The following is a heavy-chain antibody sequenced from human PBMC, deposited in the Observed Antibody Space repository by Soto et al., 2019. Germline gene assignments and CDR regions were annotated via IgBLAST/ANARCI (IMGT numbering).Heavy chain of an antibody. CDR2: IYSGGNP. Sequence: GGSLRLSCAASGFSVGGNYMSWVRQAPGKGLELVSLIYSGGNPFYADSMKGRFTLSRDNSNNMLYLQMDSLRAEDTAVYYCARGPNSDCWGQGTLVTVSS. J-gene: IGHJ4*02. CDR1: GFSVGGNY. CDR3: ARGPNSDC. D-gene: IGHD2-21*01. V-gene: IGHV3-53*01.